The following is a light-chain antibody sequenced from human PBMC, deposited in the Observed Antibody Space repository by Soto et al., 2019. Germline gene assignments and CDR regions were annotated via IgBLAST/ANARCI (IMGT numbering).Light chain of an antibody. V-gene: IGKV3D-15*01. CDR1: QSVRSN. J-gene: IGKJ1*01. CDR2: GAS. Sequence: EIVLPQTKTSMFQPPGQRASRSCRASQSVRSNLAWYQQKPGQPXRXXXHGASNRATGIPARFSGSGSGTDFSLTIKSLQSEDFAVYYCQQDNNWPWTLGEGTKVEI. CDR3: QQDNNWPWT.